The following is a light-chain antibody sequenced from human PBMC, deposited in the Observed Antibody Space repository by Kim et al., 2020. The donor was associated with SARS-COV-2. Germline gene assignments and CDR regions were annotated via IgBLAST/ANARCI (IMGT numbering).Light chain of an antibody. CDR1: DSNIEKSL. CDR2: RNN. V-gene: IGLV1-47*01. CDR3: AAWDDSLNGHWV. J-gene: IGLJ3*02. Sequence: QRVTIACSGSDSNIEKSLVNWYRHSTGAAHRLLIYRNNQRPSDVPAQFSGSEADTADSLAIRGLRSDDEADYYCAAWDDSLNGHWVLGGGTQLTVL.